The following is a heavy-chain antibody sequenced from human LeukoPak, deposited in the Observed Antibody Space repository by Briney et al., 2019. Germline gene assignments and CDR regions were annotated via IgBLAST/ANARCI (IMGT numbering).Heavy chain of an antibody. CDR2: ISAYNGNT. V-gene: IGHV1-18*01. CDR3: AREVGATLWFDP. CDR1: GYTFTSYG. J-gene: IGHJ5*02. D-gene: IGHD1-26*01. Sequence: ASVKVSCKASGYTFTSYGISWVRQAPGQGLEWMGWISAYNGNTNYAQKLQGRVTMTTDTSTSTAYMELSSLRSEDTAVYYCAREVGATLWFDPWGQGTLVTVSS.